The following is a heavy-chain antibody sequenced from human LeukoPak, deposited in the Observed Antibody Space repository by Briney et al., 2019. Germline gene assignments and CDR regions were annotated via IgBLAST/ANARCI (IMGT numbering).Heavy chain of an antibody. CDR1: GFTFSSYS. V-gene: IGHV3-21*06. J-gene: IGHJ3*02. CDR3: ARDVFSWNAFEI. D-gene: IGHD2/OR15-2a*01. Sequence: GRSLRLSCAASGFTFSSYSMNWVRQAPGKGLEWVSSISSSSSYIYYADSVKGRFTISRDNAKNLLYLQMKSLRAEDSAVYYCARDVFSWNAFEIWGQGEMVTVSS. CDR2: ISSSSSYI.